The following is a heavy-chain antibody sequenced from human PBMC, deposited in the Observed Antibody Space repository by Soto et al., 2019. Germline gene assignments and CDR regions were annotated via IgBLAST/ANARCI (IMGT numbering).Heavy chain of an antibody. V-gene: IGHV4-39*01. Sequence: KPSETLSLTCTVSGGSISSSSYYWGWIRQPPGKGLEWIGSIYYSGSTYYNPSLKSRVTISVDTSKNQFSLKLSSVTAADTAVYYCARQSPGGGYSYGYSLDYWGQGTLVTVSS. CDR3: ARQSPGGGYSYGYSLDY. D-gene: IGHD5-18*01. CDR1: GGSISSSSYY. J-gene: IGHJ4*02. CDR2: IYYSGST.